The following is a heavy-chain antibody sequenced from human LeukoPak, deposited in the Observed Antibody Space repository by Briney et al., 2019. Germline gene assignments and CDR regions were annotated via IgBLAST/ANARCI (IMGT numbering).Heavy chain of an antibody. CDR3: ARDRGYSYDLLGSYYYYMDV. CDR1: GGTFSSYA. Sequence: ASVKVSCNASGGTFSSYAISWVRQAPGQGLEWMGGIIPIFGTANYAQKFQGRVTITADESTSTAYMELSSLRSEDTAVYYCARDRGYSYDLLGSYYYYMDVWGKGTTVTISS. V-gene: IGHV1-69*13. J-gene: IGHJ6*03. CDR2: IIPIFGTA. D-gene: IGHD5-18*01.